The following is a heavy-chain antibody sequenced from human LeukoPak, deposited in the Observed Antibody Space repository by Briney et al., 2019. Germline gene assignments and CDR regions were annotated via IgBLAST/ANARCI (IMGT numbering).Heavy chain of an antibody. Sequence: GGSLRLSCAASGFTFSDYYMSWIRQAPGKGLVGVSYISSSGSTIFYADSVKGRFHISRENDKNSLYLQMNSLSAEDTAVYYCARDGMEVYYYDSSGYYYGMDVWGQGTTVTVSS. CDR3: ARDGMEVYYYDSSGYYYGMDV. J-gene: IGHJ6*02. CDR1: GFTFSDYY. V-gene: IGHV3-11*01. CDR2: ISSSGSTI. D-gene: IGHD3-22*01.